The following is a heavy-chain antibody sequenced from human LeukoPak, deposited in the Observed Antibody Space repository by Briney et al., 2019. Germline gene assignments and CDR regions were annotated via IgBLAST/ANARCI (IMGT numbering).Heavy chain of an antibody. CDR3: ARVPGKYYYGSGSKYYYYYGMDV. D-gene: IGHD3-10*01. CDR1: GYTFNGYY. J-gene: IGHJ6*02. CDR2: INPNSCGT. V-gene: IGHV1-2*02. Sequence: ASVKVSCKASGYTFNGYYLHWVRQAPGQGLEWMGWINPNSCGTNYAQKFQGRVTMTRDTSISTAYMELSRLRSDDTAVYYCARVPGKYYYGSGSKYYYYYGMDVWGQGTTVTVSS.